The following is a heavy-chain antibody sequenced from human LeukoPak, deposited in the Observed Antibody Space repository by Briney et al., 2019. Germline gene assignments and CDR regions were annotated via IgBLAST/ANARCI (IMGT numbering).Heavy chain of an antibody. D-gene: IGHD3-9*01. J-gene: IGHJ5*02. V-gene: IGHV1-8*01. CDR1: GYNFTSYD. CDR3: VRAAQEGRDSLTGVQTGNWFDP. Sequence: ASEKVSCKTSGYNFTSYDINWVRQGTGQGPEWMGWMNPSSGNTGYTQNFQGRLDLTRNIALTTAYTELSSLTSEDTATYYCVRAAQEGRDSLTGVQTGNWFDPWGQGTLVTVSS. CDR2: MNPSSGNT.